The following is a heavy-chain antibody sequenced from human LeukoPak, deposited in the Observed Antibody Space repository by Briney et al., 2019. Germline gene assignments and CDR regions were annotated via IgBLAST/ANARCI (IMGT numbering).Heavy chain of an antibody. J-gene: IGHJ4*02. CDR1: GYTLTELS. Sequence: ASVKVSCKVSGYTLTELSMHWVRQAPGKGREWMGGFDPEDGETIYAQKFQGRVTMTEDTSTDTAYMELSSLRSEDTAVYYCATAPAEYDSSGFDYWGQGTLVTVSS. V-gene: IGHV1-24*01. D-gene: IGHD3-22*01. CDR3: ATAPAEYDSSGFDY. CDR2: FDPEDGET.